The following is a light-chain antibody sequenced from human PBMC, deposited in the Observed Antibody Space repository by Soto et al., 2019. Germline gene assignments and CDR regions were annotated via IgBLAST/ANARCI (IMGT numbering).Light chain of an antibody. CDR3: AAWDDSLSGVV. J-gene: IGLJ2*01. V-gene: IGLV1-47*01. CDR1: TSNIGSKY. Sequence: QSVLTQPPSASGTPGQRVTISCSGSTSNIGSKYVYWYQQLPGTAPKPLIYSDNVRPSGVPDRFSGSKSGTSASLAINGLRSEDEADYFCAAWDDSLSGVVFGGGTKVTVL. CDR2: SDN.